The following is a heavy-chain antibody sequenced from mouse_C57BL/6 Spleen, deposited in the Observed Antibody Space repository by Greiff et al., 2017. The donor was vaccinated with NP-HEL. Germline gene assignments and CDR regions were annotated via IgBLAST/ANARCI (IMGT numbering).Heavy chain of an antibody. CDR3: ARAHYYGSSYYFDY. CDR2: ISDGGSYT. D-gene: IGHD1-1*01. V-gene: IGHV5-4*01. CDR1: GFTFSSYA. J-gene: IGHJ2*01. Sequence: VQLKQSGGGLVKPGGSLKLSCAASGFTFSSYAMSWVRQTPEKRLEWVATISDGGSYTYYPDNVKGRFTISRDNAKNNLYLQMSHLKSEDTAMYYCARAHYYGSSYYFDYWGQGTTLTVSS.